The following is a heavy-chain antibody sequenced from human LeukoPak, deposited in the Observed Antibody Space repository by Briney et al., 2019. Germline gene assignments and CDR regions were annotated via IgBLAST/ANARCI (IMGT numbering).Heavy chain of an antibody. CDR3: AKGPIKYSSGWYGDY. CDR1: GFTFSSYA. D-gene: IGHD6-19*01. J-gene: IGHJ4*02. CDR2: ISGSGGST. V-gene: IGHV3-23*01. Sequence: GGSLRLSCAASGFTFSSYAMSWVRQAPGKGLEWVSAISGSGGSTYYADSVKGRFTISRDNSKNTLYLQMNSLRAEDTAVYYCAKGPIKYSSGWYGDYWGQGTLVTVSS.